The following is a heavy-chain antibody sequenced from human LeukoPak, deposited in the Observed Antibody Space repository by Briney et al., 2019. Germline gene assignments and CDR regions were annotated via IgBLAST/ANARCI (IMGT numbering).Heavy chain of an antibody. CDR3: WVPATAGEGDY. J-gene: IGHJ4*02. V-gene: IGHV3-74*01. D-gene: IGHD2-2*01. Sequence: GGSLRLSCEASGFTFSGYWMHWVRQTPGKGLVWISRINSDGSNTNYADSVNGRFTISRDNAKKTLYLQMNSLRVEDTAVYYCWVPATAGEGDYWGQGTLVTVSS. CDR2: INSDGSNT. CDR1: GFTFSGYW.